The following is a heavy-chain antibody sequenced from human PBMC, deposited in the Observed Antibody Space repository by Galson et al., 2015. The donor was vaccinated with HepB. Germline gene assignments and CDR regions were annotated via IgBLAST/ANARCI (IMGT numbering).Heavy chain of an antibody. J-gene: IGHJ4*02. V-gene: IGHV5-51*01. CDR3: ARSYCSGGSCYQYYFDY. D-gene: IGHD2-15*01. Sequence: QSGAEVKKPGESLKISCKGSGYSFTSYWIGWVRQMPGKGLEWMGIIYPGDSDTRYSPSFQGQVTISANKSISTAYLQWSSLKASDTAMYYCARSYCSGGSCYQYYFDYWGQGTLVTVSS. CDR1: GYSFTSYW. CDR2: IYPGDSDT.